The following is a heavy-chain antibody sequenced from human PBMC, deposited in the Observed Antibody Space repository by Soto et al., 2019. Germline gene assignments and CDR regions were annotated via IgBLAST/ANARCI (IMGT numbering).Heavy chain of an antibody. CDR3: ARDLGYSYDYYYGMDV. D-gene: IGHD5-18*01. V-gene: IGHV4-61*01. CDR2: IYYSGST. CDR1: GGSVSSDNYY. Sequence: SETLSLTCTVSGGSVSSDNYYWTWIRQPPGKGLEWIGYIYYSGSTNYNPSLKSRVTISVDTSKNQFSLKLSSVTAADTAVYYCARDLGYSYDYYYGMDVWGQGTTVTVSS. J-gene: IGHJ6*02.